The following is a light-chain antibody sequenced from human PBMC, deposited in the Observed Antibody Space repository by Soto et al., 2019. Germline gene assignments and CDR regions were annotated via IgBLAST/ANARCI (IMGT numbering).Light chain of an antibody. V-gene: IGLV2-14*01. CDR1: SSDVGGYRY. CDR3: TSFTTSSTV. J-gene: IGLJ2*01. CDR2: EVT. Sequence: QSALTQPASVSGSPGQSVTISCTGTSSDVGGYRYVSWYQQRPGKAPRLMIYEVTNRPSGVSSRFSGSKSANTASLTISGLQAEDEADYYCTSFTTSSTVFGGGTKLTVL.